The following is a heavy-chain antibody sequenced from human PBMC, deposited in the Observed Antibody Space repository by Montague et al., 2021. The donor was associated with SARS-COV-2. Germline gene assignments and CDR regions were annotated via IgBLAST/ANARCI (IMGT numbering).Heavy chain of an antibody. D-gene: IGHD2-8*01. Sequence: SETLSLTCGVDGESFNFYYWSWIRQPPGKGLEWIGEINHRGSTNNNPYLKTRVPISIDTSKNQFSLKLSSVTAADTAVYYCARGQGVYAINGDLNYWGQGTLVTVSS. CDR3: ARGQGVYAINGDLNY. V-gene: IGHV4-34*01. CDR2: INHRGST. CDR1: GESFNFYY. J-gene: IGHJ4*02.